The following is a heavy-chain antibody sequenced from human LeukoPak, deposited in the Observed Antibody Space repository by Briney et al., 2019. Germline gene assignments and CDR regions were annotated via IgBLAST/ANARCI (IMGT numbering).Heavy chain of an antibody. D-gene: IGHD3-10*01. J-gene: IGHJ4*02. CDR3: ARHYGP. Sequence: XXRXPPGKGLEWIGSIYYSGSTYYNPSLKSRVTISVDTSKNQFSLKLNSVTATDTAVYYCARHYGPWGQGTLVTVSS. V-gene: IGHV4-39*01. CDR2: IYYSGST.